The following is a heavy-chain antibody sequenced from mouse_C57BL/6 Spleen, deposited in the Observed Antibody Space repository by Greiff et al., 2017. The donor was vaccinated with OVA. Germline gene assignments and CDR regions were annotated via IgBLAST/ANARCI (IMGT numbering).Heavy chain of an antibody. CDR1: GYTFTSYW. Sequence: QVQLQQPGAELVMPGASVKLSCKASGYTFTSYWMHWVKQRPGQGLEWIGEIDPSDSYTNYNQKFKGKSTLTVDKSSSTAYMQLSSLTSEDSAVYYCARGGPPHDWGQGTTLTVSS. J-gene: IGHJ2*01. V-gene: IGHV1-69*01. CDR3: ARGGPPHD. CDR2: IDPSDSYT.